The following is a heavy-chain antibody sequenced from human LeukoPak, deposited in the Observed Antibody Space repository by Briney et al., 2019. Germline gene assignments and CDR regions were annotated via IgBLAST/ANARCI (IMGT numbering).Heavy chain of an antibody. V-gene: IGHV4-61*01. D-gene: IGHD5-24*01. CDR1: GGSISSSSYY. J-gene: IGHJ4*02. Sequence: SETLSLTCTVSGGSISSSSYYWGWIRQPPGKGLEWIGYIYYSGSTNYNPSLKSRVTISVDTSKNQFSLKLSSVTAADTAVYYCARDRGRDGYNYRLDYWGQGTLVTVSS. CDR3: ARDRGRDGYNYRLDY. CDR2: IYYSGST.